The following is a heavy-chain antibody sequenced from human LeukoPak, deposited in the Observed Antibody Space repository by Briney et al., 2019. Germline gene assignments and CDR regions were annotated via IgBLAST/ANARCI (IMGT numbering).Heavy chain of an antibody. CDR3: ARRTILGATKLGAFDI. D-gene: IGHD1-26*01. V-gene: IGHV1-69*05. J-gene: IGHJ3*02. CDR1: GGTFSSYA. Sequence: GASVKVSCKASGGTFSSYAISWVRQAPGQGLEWMGRIIPIFGTANYAQKFQGRVTITTDESTSTAYMELSSLRSEDTAVYYCARRTILGATKLGAFDIWGQGTMVTVSS. CDR2: IIPIFGTA.